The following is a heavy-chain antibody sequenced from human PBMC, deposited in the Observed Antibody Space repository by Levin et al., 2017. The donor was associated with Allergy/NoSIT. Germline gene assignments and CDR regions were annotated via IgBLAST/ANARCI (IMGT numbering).Heavy chain of an antibody. V-gene: IGHV4-61*01. CDR3: ARTPDGRLDY. D-gene: IGHD5-24*01. CDR1: GGSVSSGSYY. J-gene: IGHJ4*02. CDR2: IHYSGST. Sequence: SETLSLTCTVSGGSVSSGSYYWSWIRQPPGKGLEWIGDIHYSGSTNYNPSLKSRSTISVDTSKNQFSLKLSSVTAADTAVYFCARTPDGRLDYWGQGTLVTVSS.